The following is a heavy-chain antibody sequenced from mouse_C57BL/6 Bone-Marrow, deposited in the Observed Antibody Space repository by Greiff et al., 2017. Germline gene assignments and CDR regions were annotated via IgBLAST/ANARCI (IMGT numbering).Heavy chain of an antibody. CDR1: GYTFTSYG. CDR2: IYPRSGNT. CDR3: ARPYYDGFDY. Sequence: VQLQQSGAELVRPGASVTLSCKASGYTFTSYGISWVKQRTGQGLEWIGEIYPRSGNTYYNEKFKGKATLTADKSSSPAYMELRSLTSEDSAVYFCARPYYDGFDYWGQGTTLTVSS. V-gene: IGHV1-81*01. D-gene: IGHD1-1*01. J-gene: IGHJ2*01.